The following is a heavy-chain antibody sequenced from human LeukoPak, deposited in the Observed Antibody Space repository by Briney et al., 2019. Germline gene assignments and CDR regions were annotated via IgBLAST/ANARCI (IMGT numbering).Heavy chain of an antibody. CDR1: GYTFTNYA. J-gene: IGHJ4*02. Sequence: ASVKVSCKASGYTFTNYAMNWVRQAPGQGLEWMGWINTNTGNPTYAQGFTGRFVFSLDTSVSTAYMQISSLKAEDTAVYYCARDSTTTLDGSVSYWAPNFWGQGTLVTVSS. CDR2: INTNTGNP. D-gene: IGHD3-10*01. CDR3: ARDSTTTLDGSVSYWAPNF. V-gene: IGHV7-4-1*02.